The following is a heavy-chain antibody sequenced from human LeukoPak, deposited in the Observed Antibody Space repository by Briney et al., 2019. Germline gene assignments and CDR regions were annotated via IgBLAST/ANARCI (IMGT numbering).Heavy chain of an antibody. V-gene: IGHV1-69*04. J-gene: IGHJ5*02. CDR1: GGTFSSYA. D-gene: IGHD4-17*01. Sequence: ASVTVSCKASGGTFSSYAISWVRQAPGQGLEWMGRIIPILGIANYAQKFQGRVTITANKSTSTAYMELSSLRSEDTAVYYCARGWWGTDYGWTNWFDPWGQGTLVTVSS. CDR2: IIPILGIA. CDR3: ARGWWGTDYGWTNWFDP.